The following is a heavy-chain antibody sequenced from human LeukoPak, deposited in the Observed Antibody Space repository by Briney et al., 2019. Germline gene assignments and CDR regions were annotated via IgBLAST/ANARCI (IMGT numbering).Heavy chain of an antibody. V-gene: IGHV3-7*04. D-gene: IGHD3-3*01. J-gene: IGHJ1*01. Sequence: GGSLRLKGAVSGFTFSNYVLSWVRQAPGKGLEWVAKINDGGSEKHYVDSVKCRFTISRDNAKNSLYLEMNGLRAEDTAVYYCARYDGHDLRYWGQGTLVPVSS. CDR3: ARYDGHDLRY. CDR2: INDGGSEK. CDR1: GFTFSNYV.